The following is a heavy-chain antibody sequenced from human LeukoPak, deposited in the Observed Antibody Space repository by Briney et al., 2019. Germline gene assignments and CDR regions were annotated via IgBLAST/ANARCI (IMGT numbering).Heavy chain of an antibody. CDR1: GYTFTGYY. CDR2: INPNSGGT. Sequence: ASVKVSCKASGYTFTGYYMHWVRQAPGQGLEWMGWINPNSGGTNYAQKFQGRVTMTRDTSISTAYMELSRLRSDDTAVYYCARDPRWFGELLYDYWGQGTLVTVFS. CDR3: ARDPRWFGELLYDY. D-gene: IGHD3-10*01. V-gene: IGHV1-2*02. J-gene: IGHJ4*02.